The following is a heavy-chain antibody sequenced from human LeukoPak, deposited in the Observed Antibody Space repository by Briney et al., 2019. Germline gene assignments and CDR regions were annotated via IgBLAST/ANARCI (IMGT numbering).Heavy chain of an antibody. CDR3: ARVTTVTTYYYYYYMDV. D-gene: IGHD4-17*01. Sequence: SETLSLTCAVYGGSFSGYYWSWIRQPPGKGLEWIGYIYYSGSTNYNPSLKSRVTISVDTSKNQFSLKLSSVTAADTAVYYCARVTTVTTYYYYYYMDVWGKGTTVTVSS. V-gene: IGHV4-59*01. J-gene: IGHJ6*03. CDR1: GGSFSGYY. CDR2: IYYSGST.